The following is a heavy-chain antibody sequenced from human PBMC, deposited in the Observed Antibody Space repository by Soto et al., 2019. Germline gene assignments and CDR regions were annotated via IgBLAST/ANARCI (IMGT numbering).Heavy chain of an antibody. CDR1: GYSLTELS. V-gene: IGHV1-24*01. J-gene: IGHJ4*02. D-gene: IGHD4-17*01. CDR3: TASLEGGEYGANSAFDY. Sequence: ASVKVSCKVSGYSLTELSIHWVRQAPGEGLEWMGGYDLEKGETIYAQKFQERVTISTDMSTNTAYMEVNSLRFDDTAVYYCTASLEGGEYGANSAFDYWGQGTLVTVSS. CDR2: YDLEKGET.